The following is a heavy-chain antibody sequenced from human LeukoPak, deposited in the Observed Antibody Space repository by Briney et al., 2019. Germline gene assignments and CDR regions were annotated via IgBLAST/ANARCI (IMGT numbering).Heavy chain of an antibody. CDR1: GFTFSSYA. V-gene: IGHV3-23*01. J-gene: IGHJ4*02. CDR2: ISSSGGST. Sequence: QPGGSLRLSCAASGFTFSSYAMSWVRQAPGKGLEWVSAISSSGGSTYYADSVKGRFTISRDNSKNTLYLQMNSLRAEDTAVYYCAKDKGNARLWFGELWDYWGQGTLVTVSS. CDR3: AKDKGNARLWFGELWDY. D-gene: IGHD3-10*01.